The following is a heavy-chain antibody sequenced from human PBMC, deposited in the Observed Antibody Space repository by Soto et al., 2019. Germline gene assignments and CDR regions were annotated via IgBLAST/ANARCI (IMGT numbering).Heavy chain of an antibody. D-gene: IGHD4-17*01. J-gene: IGHJ4*02. V-gene: IGHV1-18*01. Sequence: QLQLVQSGPEAKKPGASVKVSCKASGYTFATSTISWLRQAPGQGPEWMGWIKAYSGNTNYAQKLQGRLTMTTDTSTSPAYMELRSLTTDDTAIYYCAIADDGDDDYWGQGTLVTVSS. CDR3: AIADDGDDDY. CDR1: GYTFATST. CDR2: IKAYSGNT.